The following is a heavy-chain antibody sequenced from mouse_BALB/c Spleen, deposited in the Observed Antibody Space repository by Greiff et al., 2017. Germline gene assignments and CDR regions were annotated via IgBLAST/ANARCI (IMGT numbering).Heavy chain of an antibody. V-gene: IGHV1S34*01. CDR3: AGPYGNYERAWFAY. J-gene: IGHJ3*01. D-gene: IGHD2-1*01. CDR2: ISCYNGAT. Sequence: LVKTGASVKISCKASGYSFTGYYMHWVKQSHGKSLEWIGYISCYNGATSYNQKFKGKATFTVDTSSSTAYMQFNSLTSEDSAVYYCAGPYGNYERAWFAYWGQGTLVTVSA. CDR1: GYSFTGYY.